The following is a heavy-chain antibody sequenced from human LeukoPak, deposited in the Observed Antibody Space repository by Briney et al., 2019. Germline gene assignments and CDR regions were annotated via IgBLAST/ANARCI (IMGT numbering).Heavy chain of an antibody. CDR3: ARVYSGYDFDY. V-gene: IGHV4-31*03. CDR1: GGSISSGGYY. D-gene: IGHD5-12*01. J-gene: IGHJ4*02. Sequence: SETLSLTCTVSGGSISSGGYYWSWIRQHPGKGLEWIGYIYYSGGTYYNPSLKSRVTISVDTSKNQFSLKLSSVTAADTAVYYCARVYSGYDFDYWGQGTLVTVSS. CDR2: IYYSGGT.